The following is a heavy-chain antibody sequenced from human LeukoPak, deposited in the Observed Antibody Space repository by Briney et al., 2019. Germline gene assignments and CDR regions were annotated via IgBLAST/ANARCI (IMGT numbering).Heavy chain of an antibody. J-gene: IGHJ4*02. Sequence: GGSPRLSCAASGFTFSSYEMNWVRQAPGKGLEWVSYISSSGSTIYYADSVKGRFTISRDNAKNSLYLQMNSLRAEDTAVYYCARDGWELGTNYFDYWGQGTLVTVSS. CDR2: ISSSGSTI. D-gene: IGHD1-26*01. CDR1: GFTFSSYE. CDR3: ARDGWELGTNYFDY. V-gene: IGHV3-48*03.